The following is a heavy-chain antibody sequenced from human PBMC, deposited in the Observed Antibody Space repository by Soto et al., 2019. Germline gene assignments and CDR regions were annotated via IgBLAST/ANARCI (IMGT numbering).Heavy chain of an antibody. J-gene: IGHJ4*02. CDR1: GFTFSSYG. Sequence: GESLKISCAASGFTFSSYGMHWVCQAPGKGLEWVAVISYDGSNKYYADSVKARFTISRDNSKNTLYLQMNSLRTEDTAVYYCASSLSGYLADYYWGQGTLVTVSS. CDR3: ASSLSGYLADYY. CDR2: ISYDGSNK. V-gene: IGHV3-30*03. D-gene: IGHD5-12*01.